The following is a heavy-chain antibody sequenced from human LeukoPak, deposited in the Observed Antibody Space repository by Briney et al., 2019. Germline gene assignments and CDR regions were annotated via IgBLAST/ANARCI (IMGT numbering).Heavy chain of an antibody. CDR3: AREIDRDDYNRFFDY. CDR1: GYSFSTYT. V-gene: IGHV1-3*01. J-gene: IGHJ4*02. CDR2: INAGNGNT. Sequence: GASVNVSCKASGYSFSTYTMNWVRQAPGQRLEWMGWINAGNGNTKYSQKSQGRVTITRDTSASTAYMEMRSLRSEDTAVYYCAREIDRDDYNRFFDYWGQGTLVTVSS. D-gene: IGHD5-24*01.